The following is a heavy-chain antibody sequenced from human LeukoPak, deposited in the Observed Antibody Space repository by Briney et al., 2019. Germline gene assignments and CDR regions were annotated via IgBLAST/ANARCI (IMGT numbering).Heavy chain of an antibody. CDR2: IYSSGGSGST. J-gene: IGHJ6*03. Sequence: SQTLSLTCTVSGGSISSGSYFWSWIRQPAGKGLEWIGRIYSSGGSGSTNYNPSLKSRVTISLDTSNNQFSLRLSSVTAADTAAHYCARQLWFGDSSYYMDVWGKGTTVTVSS. D-gene: IGHD3-10*01. V-gene: IGHV4-61*02. CDR3: ARQLWFGDSSYYMDV. CDR1: GGSISSGSYF.